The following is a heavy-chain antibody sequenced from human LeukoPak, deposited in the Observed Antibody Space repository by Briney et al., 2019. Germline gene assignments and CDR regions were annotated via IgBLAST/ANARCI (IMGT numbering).Heavy chain of an antibody. V-gene: IGHV3-33*06. D-gene: IGHD6-19*01. Sequence: GGSLRLSCAASGFTFSSYGMHWVRQAPGKGLEWVAVIWYDGGNKYYADSVKGRFTISRDNSKNTLYLQMNSLRAEDTAVYYCAKGEVSSGWPTPFDYWGQGTLVTVSS. J-gene: IGHJ4*02. CDR3: AKGEVSSGWPTPFDY. CDR2: IWYDGGNK. CDR1: GFTFSSYG.